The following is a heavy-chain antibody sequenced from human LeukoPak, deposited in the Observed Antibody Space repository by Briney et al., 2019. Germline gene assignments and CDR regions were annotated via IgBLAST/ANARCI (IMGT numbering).Heavy chain of an antibody. D-gene: IGHD5-24*01. J-gene: IGHJ6*02. V-gene: IGHV3-48*03. CDR3: ATRSGVLYYYGMDV. Sequence: GGSLRLSCAASGFTFSSYEMNWVRQALGKGLEWVSYISSSGSTIYYADSVKGRFTISRDNAKNSLYLQMNSLRAEDTAVYYCATRSGVLYYYGMDVWGQGTTVTVSS. CDR1: GFTFSSYE. CDR2: ISSSGSTI.